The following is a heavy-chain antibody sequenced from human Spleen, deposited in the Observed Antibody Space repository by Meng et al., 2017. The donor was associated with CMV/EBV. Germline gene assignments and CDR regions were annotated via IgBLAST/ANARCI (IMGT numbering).Heavy chain of an antibody. V-gene: IGHV4-59*01. CDR3: ARVYSSGWYEGGDYYFDY. CDR2: IYYSGST. J-gene: IGHJ4*02. CDR1: GGSISSYY. D-gene: IGHD6-19*01. Sequence: SETLSLTCTVSGGSISSYYCSWIRQPPGKGLEWIGYIYYSGSTNYNPSLKSRVTISVDTSKNQFSLKLSSVTAADTAVYYCARVYSSGWYEGGDYYFDYWGQGTLVTVSS.